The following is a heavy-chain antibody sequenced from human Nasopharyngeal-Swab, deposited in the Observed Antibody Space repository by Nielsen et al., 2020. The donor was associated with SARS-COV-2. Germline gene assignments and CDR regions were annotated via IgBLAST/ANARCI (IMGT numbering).Heavy chain of an antibody. J-gene: IGHJ5*02. CDR2: IYHGGST. V-gene: IGHV4-38-2*02. D-gene: IGHD5-18*01. Sequence: SETLSLTCTVSGYSISSGYYWAWIRQPPGKGLEWIGSIYHGGSTYYTPSLESRVTISVDTSNNHFSLKLTSVTAADTAVYYCARELSNTPKYNWFDPWGQATLVTVSS. CDR3: ARELSNTPKYNWFDP. CDR1: GYSISSGYY.